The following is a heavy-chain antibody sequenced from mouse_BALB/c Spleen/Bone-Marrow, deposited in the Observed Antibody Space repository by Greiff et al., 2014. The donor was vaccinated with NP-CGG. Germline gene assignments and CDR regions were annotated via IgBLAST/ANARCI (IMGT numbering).Heavy chain of an antibody. V-gene: IGHV1S81*02. D-gene: IGHD1-2*01. CDR2: INPNNGGT. CDR1: GYTFTSHY. CDR3: TRLSLLRGYFDY. J-gene: IGHJ2*01. Sequence: VQLQQSGAELVKPGTSAKLSCKASGYTFTSHYIYWVKQRPGQGLKWIGEINPNNGGTNFNEKFKSKATLTVDKSSSTAYMQLSSLTSEDSAVYYCTRLSLLRGYFDYWGQGTTLTVSS.